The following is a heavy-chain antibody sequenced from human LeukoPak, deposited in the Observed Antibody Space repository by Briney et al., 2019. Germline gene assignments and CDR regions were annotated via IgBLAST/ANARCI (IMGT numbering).Heavy chain of an antibody. CDR3: TRQEYYCGSGSYWSGAFDI. CDR2: IRSKANSYAT. J-gene: IGHJ3*02. CDR1: GFTFSGSA. Sequence: GGSLRLSCAASGFTFSGSAMHWVRQASGKGLEWVGRIRSKANSYATAYAASVKGRFTISRDDSKNTAYLQMNSLKTEDTAVYYCTRQEYYCGSGSYWSGAFDIWGQGTMVTVSS. V-gene: IGHV3-73*01. D-gene: IGHD3-10*01.